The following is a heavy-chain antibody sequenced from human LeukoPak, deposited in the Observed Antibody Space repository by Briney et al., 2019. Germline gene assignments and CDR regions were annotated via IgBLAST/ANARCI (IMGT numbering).Heavy chain of an antibody. Sequence: PGGSLRLSCAASGFTFSSYWMHWVRQAPGKGLVWVSRINSDGSSTSYADSVKGRFTISRDNAKNTLYLQMNSLRAEDTALYYCAKAGRHSSSWIDYWGQGTLVTVSS. D-gene: IGHD6-13*01. CDR3: AKAGRHSSSWIDY. V-gene: IGHV3-74*01. CDR1: GFTFSSYW. CDR2: INSDGSST. J-gene: IGHJ4*02.